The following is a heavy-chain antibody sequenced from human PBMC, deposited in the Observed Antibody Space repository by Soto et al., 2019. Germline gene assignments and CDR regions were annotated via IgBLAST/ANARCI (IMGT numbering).Heavy chain of an antibody. J-gene: IGHJ1*01. V-gene: IGHV3-66*01. D-gene: IGHD2-21*01. Sequence: EVQLVESGGGLVQPGGSLRLSCAASGFTVSSNYMSWVRQAPGKGLEWVSVIYSGGSTYYADSVKGRFTISRDNSKNTLYLQMNGLRAEDTAVYYCAREDSSFCGGDCRYPPFQHWGQGTLVTVSS. CDR1: GFTVSSNY. CDR2: IYSGGST. CDR3: AREDSSFCGGDCRYPPFQH.